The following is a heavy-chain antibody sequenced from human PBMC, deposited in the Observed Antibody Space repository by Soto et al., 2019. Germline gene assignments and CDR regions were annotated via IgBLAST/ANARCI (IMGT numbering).Heavy chain of an antibody. V-gene: IGHV4-59*01. CDR1: GGSISSYY. D-gene: IGHD6-6*01. Sequence: PSETLSLTCTVSGGSISSYYWGWIRQPPGKGLEWIGYIYYSGSTNYNPSLKSRVTISVDTSKNQFSLKLSSVTAADTAVYYCARDHSSSATGNYYYYMDVWGKGTTVTVSS. CDR3: ARDHSSSATGNYYYYMDV. CDR2: IYYSGST. J-gene: IGHJ6*03.